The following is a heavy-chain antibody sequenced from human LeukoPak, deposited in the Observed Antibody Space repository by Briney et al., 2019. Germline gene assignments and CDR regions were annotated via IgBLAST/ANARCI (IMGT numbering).Heavy chain of an antibody. CDR1: GGSISSYY. CDR2: IYYSEST. J-gene: IGHJ3*02. CDR3: ARGGDMAFDI. Sequence: SETLSLTCTVSGGSISSYYWSWIRQPPGKGLEWIGYIYYSESTNYNPSLKSRVTISVDKSKNQFSLKLSSVTAADTAVYYCARGGDMAFDIWGQGTMVTVSS. D-gene: IGHD3-16*01. V-gene: IGHV4-59*12.